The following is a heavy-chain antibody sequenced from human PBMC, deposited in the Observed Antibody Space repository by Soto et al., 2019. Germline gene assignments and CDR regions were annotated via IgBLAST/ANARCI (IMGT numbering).Heavy chain of an antibody. CDR3: TRDASRDSSARGWFDP. D-gene: IGHD6-13*01. CDR1: GFTFRGFT. V-gene: IGHV3-21*01. Sequence: PGGSLRLSCAASGFTFRGFTMNWVRQAPGKGLEWVSTISSNSAYIYYTDALRGRFTISRDNAKNSLHLQVNSLRAEDTAVYYCTRDASRDSSARGWFDPWGPGTLVTVSS. J-gene: IGHJ5*02. CDR2: ISSNSAYI.